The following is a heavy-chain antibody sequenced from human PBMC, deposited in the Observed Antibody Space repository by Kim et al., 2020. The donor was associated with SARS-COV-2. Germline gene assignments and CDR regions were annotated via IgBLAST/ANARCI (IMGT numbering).Heavy chain of an antibody. CDR2: ISFDGSNK. CDR3: AKGGYYTSGSFFLY. D-gene: IGHD3-10*01. Sequence: GGSLRLSCAASEFTFSSYGMHWVRQAPGKGLEWVAVISFDGSNKDYADSVKGRFTISRDNSKSTLFLQMDSLRAEDTAVYYCAKGGYYTSGSFFLYWGQGTLVTVSS. CDR1: EFTFSSYG. V-gene: IGHV3-30*18. J-gene: IGHJ4*02.